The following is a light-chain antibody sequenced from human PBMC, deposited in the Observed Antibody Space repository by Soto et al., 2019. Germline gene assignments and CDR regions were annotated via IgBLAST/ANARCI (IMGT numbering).Light chain of an antibody. J-gene: IGLJ3*02. CDR3: QSYDSSNLWV. CDR1: SGSIANNY. CDR2: ENN. V-gene: IGLV6-57*01. Sequence: NFMLTQPHSVSESPGKTVTISCTRSSGSIANNYVQWYQQRPGSSPTTVIYENNQRPSGVPDRFSCSIDKSSNSASLTISGLKTEDEADYYCQSYDSSNLWVFGGGTKLTVL.